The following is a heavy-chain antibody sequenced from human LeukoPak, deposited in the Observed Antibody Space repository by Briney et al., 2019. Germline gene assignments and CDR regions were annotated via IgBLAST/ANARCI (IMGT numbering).Heavy chain of an antibody. CDR2: IIPIFGTA. J-gene: IGHJ4*02. Sequence: SVKVSCKASGGTFSSYAISWVRQAPGQGLEWMGGIIPIFGTANYAQKFQGRVTITADEFTSTAYMELSSLRSEDTAVYYCARDQFLYCSSTSCYFDYWGQGTLVTVSS. CDR3: ARDQFLYCSSTSCYFDY. V-gene: IGHV1-69*13. CDR1: GGTFSSYA. D-gene: IGHD2-2*01.